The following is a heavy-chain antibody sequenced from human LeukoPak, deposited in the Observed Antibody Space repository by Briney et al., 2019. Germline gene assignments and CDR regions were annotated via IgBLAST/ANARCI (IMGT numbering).Heavy chain of an antibody. Sequence: GGSLGLSCAASGFTFTNYAMSWVRQAPGKGLEWVSVISGSGGSTNFADSVKGRFTSSRDNSKNTLYLQMHSVRAEDTAVYYCARTAAGRFFDYWGQGTLVTVSS. D-gene: IGHD6-13*01. CDR3: ARTAAGRFFDY. CDR2: ISGSGGST. J-gene: IGHJ4*02. V-gene: IGHV3-23*01. CDR1: GFTFTNYA.